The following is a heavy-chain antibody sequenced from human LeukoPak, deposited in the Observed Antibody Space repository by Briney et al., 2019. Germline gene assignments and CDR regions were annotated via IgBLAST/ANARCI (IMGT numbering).Heavy chain of an antibody. CDR1: GGSFSGYY. CDR3: ARGPSYEY. CDR2: INHSGST. D-gene: IGHD5-12*01. Sequence: PSETLSLTCAVYGGSFSGYYWSWIRQPPGKGLEWIGEINHSGSTNYNPSLKSRVTISVDTSKNQFSLKLSSVTAADTAVYYCARGPSYEYWGQGTLVTVS. V-gene: IGHV4-34*01. J-gene: IGHJ4*02.